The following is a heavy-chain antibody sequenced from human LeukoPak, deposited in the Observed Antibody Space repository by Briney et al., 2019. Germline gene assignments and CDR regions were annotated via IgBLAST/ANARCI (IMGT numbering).Heavy chain of an antibody. V-gene: IGHV1-2*02. CDR1: GYTFTSYY. CDR3: ARDSAPGDTYGLLGIDS. D-gene: IGHD5-18*01. J-gene: IGHJ4*02. Sequence: ASVKVSCKASGYTFTSYYMHWVRQAPGQGLEWMGWINPNSGGTNYAQKFQSRVTMTRDTSISTAYMELSRLRSDDTAVYYCARDSAPGDTYGLLGIDSWGQGTLVTVSS. CDR2: INPNSGGT.